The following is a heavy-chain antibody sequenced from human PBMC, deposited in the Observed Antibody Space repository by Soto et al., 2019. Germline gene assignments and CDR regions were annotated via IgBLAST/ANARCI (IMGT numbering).Heavy chain of an antibody. D-gene: IGHD1-26*01. V-gene: IGHV4-59*01. CDR2: ISYRGST. CDR1: GGSISTSY. J-gene: IGHJ5*01. Sequence: SETLSLTCTVSGGSISTSYWSWIRQPLGKALEWIGYISYRGSTNYNPSLKSRLTISIDTSKSQISLKLTSMTTADTAVYYCGRSGIVDSEGYTCFDSWGQGTLVIVSS. CDR3: GRSGIVDSEGYTCFDS.